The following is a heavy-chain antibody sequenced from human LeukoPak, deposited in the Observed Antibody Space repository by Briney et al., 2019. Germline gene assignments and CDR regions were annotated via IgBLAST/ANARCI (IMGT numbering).Heavy chain of an antibody. CDR1: GGSISSGDYY. CDR3: ARHKVDSGFDD. V-gene: IGHV4-30-4*01. J-gene: IGHJ4*01. D-gene: IGHD7-27*01. Sequence: PSETLSLTCTVSGGSISSGDYYWSWIRQPPGKGLEWIGYIYYSGSTYYNPSLKSRVTISVDTSKNQFSLKLSSVTAADTAVYSCARHKVDSGFDDWGQVTLVTVSS. CDR2: IYYSGST.